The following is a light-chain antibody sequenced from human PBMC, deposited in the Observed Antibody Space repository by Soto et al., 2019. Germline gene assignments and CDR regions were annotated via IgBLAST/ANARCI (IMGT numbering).Light chain of an antibody. CDR1: QGISDD. CDR2: DAS. CDR3: LQYLRYPLT. J-gene: IGKJ3*01. Sequence: DIQLTQSPSSLSASVGDTVTVTCRASQGISDDLGWYQQKPGKAPKRLIYDASNLESGVPSRFSGSGSGTEFTLTISSLQPEDFATYYCLQYLRYPLTFGPGTTVDV. V-gene: IGKV1-17*01.